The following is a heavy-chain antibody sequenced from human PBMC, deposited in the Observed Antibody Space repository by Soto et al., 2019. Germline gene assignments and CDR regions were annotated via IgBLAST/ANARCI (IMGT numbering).Heavy chain of an antibody. J-gene: IGHJ4*01. D-gene: IGHD2-15*01. CDR3: VHSPNVAVDH. V-gene: IGHV4-34*01. CDR2: ISQTETT. CDR1: GESFGGFY. Sequence: SETLSLTCVVYGESFGGFYWSWVRQSPGKGLEWIGEISQTETTAYSPSLKSLVSISADTSNKQFSLTLTSVTATDTAVYYCVHSPNVAVDHWGHGTLVTVSS.